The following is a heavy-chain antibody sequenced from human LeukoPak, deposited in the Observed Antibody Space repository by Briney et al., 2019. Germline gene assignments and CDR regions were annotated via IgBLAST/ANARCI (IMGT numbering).Heavy chain of an antibody. V-gene: IGHV4-4*08. D-gene: IGHD1-14*01. CDR1: GGSISSYY. Sequence: SETLSLTCNVSGGSISSYYWSWIRQPPGKGLEWIGYIYSSGSTNYNPSLKGRVTISVDTSKNQFSLKLSSVTAADTAVYYCARDQPTSGVSYGNFDLWGRGTLVTVSS. CDR2: IYSSGST. CDR3: ARDQPTSGVSYGNFDL. J-gene: IGHJ2*01.